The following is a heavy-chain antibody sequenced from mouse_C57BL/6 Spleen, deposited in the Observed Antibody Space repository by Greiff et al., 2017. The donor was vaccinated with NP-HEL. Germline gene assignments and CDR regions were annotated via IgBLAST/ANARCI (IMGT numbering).Heavy chain of an antibody. Sequence: QVQLQQPGAELVKAGASVKMSCKASGYTFTSYWMHWVKQRLGQGLEWFAETNPTNGRTYYTETLKSKATLTVDKSSSTAYMLLSGPTFEDSAVYYCARIKKIVATYFDYWCQGTTLTVSS. CDR1: GYTFTSYW. J-gene: IGHJ2*01. CDR3: ARIKKIVATYFDY. V-gene: IGHV1S81*02. CDR2: TNPTNGRT. D-gene: IGHD1-1*01.